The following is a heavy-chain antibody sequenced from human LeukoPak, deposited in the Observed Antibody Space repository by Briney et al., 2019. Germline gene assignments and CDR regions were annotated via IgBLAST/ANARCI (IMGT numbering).Heavy chain of an antibody. V-gene: IGHV3-20*04. CDR1: GFRFEEYG. CDR2: INWDGSST. D-gene: IGHD6-6*01. J-gene: IGHJ4*02. CDR3: ARNLGQLAGVFDY. Sequence: GGSLRLSCAASGFRFEEYGMSWVRQTPGKRLEWVSSINWDGSSTIYAESVKGRFTISRDNAKNSLYLQMNSLRAEDTALYYCARNLGQLAGVFDYWGQGTLVTVSS.